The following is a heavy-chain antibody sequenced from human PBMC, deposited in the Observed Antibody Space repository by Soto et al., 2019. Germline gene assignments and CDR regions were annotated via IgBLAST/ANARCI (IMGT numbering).Heavy chain of an antibody. CDR2: ISRDGGST. D-gene: IGHD3-9*01. CDR1: GFTFDDYT. V-gene: IGHV3-43*01. J-gene: IGHJ4*02. CDR3: AKQPSLTGYYNDY. Sequence: GGSLRLSCAASGFTFDDYTMHWVRQAPGKGLEWVALISRDGGSTYYADSVKGRFTISRDNTKNTLYLQMNSLRTEDTAVYYCAKQPSLTGYYNDYWGQGTLVTVSS.